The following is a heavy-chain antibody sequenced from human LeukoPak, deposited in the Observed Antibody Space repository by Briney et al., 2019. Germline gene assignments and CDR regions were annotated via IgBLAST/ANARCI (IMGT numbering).Heavy chain of an antibody. Sequence: GGSLRLSCEASGFTFSHIGMAWVRQAPGKGLEWVSSIHPNGVNTHYADSVRGRFTISRDNSKNTLFLQMNSLRVEDTATYYCAKALYDSPLTGDPWGQGTLVTVSS. V-gene: IGHV3-23*01. CDR3: AKALYDSPLTGDP. CDR2: IHPNGVNT. D-gene: IGHD3-22*01. J-gene: IGHJ5*02. CDR1: GFTFSHIG.